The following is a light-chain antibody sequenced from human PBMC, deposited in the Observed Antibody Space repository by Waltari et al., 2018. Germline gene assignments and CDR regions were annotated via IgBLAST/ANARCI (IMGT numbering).Light chain of an antibody. CDR1: NIGTSI. Sequence: SYVVTQPPSVSVAPGETATITCGGDNIGTSIVHWYQQKAGQAPVLVIFYDRDRPSGIPDRFSGSNSGNTATLTISRVEAGDEARYYCHVWHPHVDPGVFGTGTEVTVL. CDR3: HVWHPHVDPGV. V-gene: IGLV3-21*04. CDR2: YDR. J-gene: IGLJ1*01.